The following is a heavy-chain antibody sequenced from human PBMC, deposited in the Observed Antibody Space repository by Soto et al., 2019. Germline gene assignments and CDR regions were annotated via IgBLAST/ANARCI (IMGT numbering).Heavy chain of an antibody. D-gene: IGHD3-22*01. J-gene: IGHJ6*02. V-gene: IGHV6-1*01. CDR3: AREKYYDSSGPLSLNYYYGMDV. CDR2: TYYRSKWYN. Sequence: SQTLSLTCAISGDSVSSNSAAWNWIRQSPSRGLEWLGRTYYRSKWYNDYAVSVKSRITINPDTSKNQSSLQLNSVTPEDTAVYYCAREKYYDSSGPLSLNYYYGMDVWGQGTTVTVSS. CDR1: GDSVSSNSAA.